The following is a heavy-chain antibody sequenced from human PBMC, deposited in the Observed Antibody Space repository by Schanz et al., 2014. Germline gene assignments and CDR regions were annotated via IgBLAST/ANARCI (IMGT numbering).Heavy chain of an antibody. J-gene: IGHJ6*02. D-gene: IGHD3-10*01. CDR3: ARAKRFGDMDV. V-gene: IGHV1-18*01. Sequence: QVQLVQSGAEVKKPGASVKVSCKASGYTFTSYGISWVRQAPGQGLEWLGWMNPNSGNTNYAQKLQGRVTMTADTSTSTAYMDLRSLRSDDTAVYYCARAKRFGDMDVWGQGTTVTVSS. CDR2: MNPNSGNT. CDR1: GYTFTSYG.